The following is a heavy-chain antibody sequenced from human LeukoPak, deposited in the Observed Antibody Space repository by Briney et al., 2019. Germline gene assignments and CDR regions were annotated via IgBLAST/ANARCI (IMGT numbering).Heavy chain of an antibody. J-gene: IGHJ4*02. CDR3: ARNIVVVPAAMENYFDY. CDR2: IYYSGST. D-gene: IGHD2-2*01. V-gene: IGHV4-39*01. Sequence: SETLSLTCTVSGGSISSRSYYWGWIRQPPGKGLEWIGSIYYSGSTYYNPSLKSRVTISVDTSKNQFSLKLSSVTAADTAVYYCARNIVVVPAAMENYFDYWGQGTLVTVSS. CDR1: GGSISSRSYY.